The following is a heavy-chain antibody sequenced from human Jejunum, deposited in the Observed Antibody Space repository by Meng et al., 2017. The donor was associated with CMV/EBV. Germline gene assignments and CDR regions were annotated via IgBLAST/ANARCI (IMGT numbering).Heavy chain of an antibody. Sequence: GFTFRTYTMNWVRPAPGKGLEWVSAISGSGGSTYYADSVKGRFTISRDNSKSTLYLQLNSLSAGDTAVYYCAKDENSNYVRWFDPWGQGTLVTVSS. CDR2: ISGSGGST. D-gene: IGHD1-7*01. J-gene: IGHJ5*02. CDR3: AKDENSNYVRWFDP. V-gene: IGHV3-23*01. CDR1: GFTFRTYT.